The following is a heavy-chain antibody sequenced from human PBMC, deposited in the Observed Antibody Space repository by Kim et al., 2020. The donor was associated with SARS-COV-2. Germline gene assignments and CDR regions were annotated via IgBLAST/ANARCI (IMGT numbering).Heavy chain of an antibody. Sequence: GGSLRLSCAASGFTFSSYGMHWVRQAPGKGLEWVAVIWYDGSNKYYADSVKGRFTISRDNSKNTLYLQMNSLRAEDTAVYYCARARYNWNYDLDYWGQGTLVTVSS. CDR3: ARARYNWNYDLDY. J-gene: IGHJ4*02. CDR1: GFTFSSYG. CDR2: IWYDGSNK. D-gene: IGHD1-7*01. V-gene: IGHV3-33*01.